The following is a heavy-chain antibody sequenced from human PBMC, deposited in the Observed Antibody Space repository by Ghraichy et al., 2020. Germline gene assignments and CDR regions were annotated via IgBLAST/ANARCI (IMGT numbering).Heavy chain of an antibody. CDR2: ISGSGGST. Sequence: LSLTCAASGFTFSSYAMSWVRQAPGKGLEWVSAISGSGGSTYYADSVKGRFTISRDNSKNTLYLQMNSLRAEDTAVYYCAKGRIGSGRTYYYGMDVWGQGTTVTVSS. CDR1: GFTFSSYA. CDR3: AKGRIGSGRTYYYGMDV. V-gene: IGHV3-23*01. D-gene: IGHD2-15*01. J-gene: IGHJ6*02.